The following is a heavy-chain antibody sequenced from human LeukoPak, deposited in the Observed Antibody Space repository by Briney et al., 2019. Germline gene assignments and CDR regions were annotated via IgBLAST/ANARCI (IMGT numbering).Heavy chain of an antibody. CDR1: GFSFSSYA. V-gene: IGHV3-23*01. Sequence: GGSLRLSCAASGFSFSSYAISWVRQAPGKGLEWVSAISGSGGSTYYADSVKGRFTISRDNSKNTLYLQMNSLRAEDTAVYYCAKDLNFGGSGSSTKNFDYWGQGTLVTVSS. CDR2: ISGSGGST. CDR3: AKDLNFGGSGSSTKNFDY. J-gene: IGHJ4*02. D-gene: IGHD3-10*01.